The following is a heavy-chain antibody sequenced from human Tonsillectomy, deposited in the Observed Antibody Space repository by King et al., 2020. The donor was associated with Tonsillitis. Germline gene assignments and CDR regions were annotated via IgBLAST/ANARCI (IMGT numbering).Heavy chain of an antibody. D-gene: IGHD3-22*01. CDR2: ISGSGGTT. Sequence: VQLVESGGGLVQPGGSLRLSCAASGFSFSSYGMSWVRQAPGKGLEWVSGISGSGGTTYYVDSVKGRFTISRDNYYNKVHLQMNSLRAEDTAVYYCAKDSWYDSSGCPDSWGKGALVTVSS. CDR3: AKDSWYDSSGCPDS. J-gene: IGHJ4*02. V-gene: IGHV3-23*04. CDR1: GFSFSSYG.